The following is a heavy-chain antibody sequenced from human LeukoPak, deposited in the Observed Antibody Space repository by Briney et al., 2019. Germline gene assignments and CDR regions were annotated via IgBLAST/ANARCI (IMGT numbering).Heavy chain of an antibody. CDR3: AKDTDGAAAGTTWGH. D-gene: IGHD6-13*01. J-gene: IGHJ4*02. Sequence: GGSLRLSCAASGFTFDDYAMHWVRQAPGKGLEWVSGISWNSGTIGYADSVKGRFTISRDNAKNSLYLQMNSLRAEDTALYYCAKDTDGAAAGTTWGHWGQGTLVTVSS. CDR1: GFTFDDYA. V-gene: IGHV3-9*01. CDR2: ISWNSGTI.